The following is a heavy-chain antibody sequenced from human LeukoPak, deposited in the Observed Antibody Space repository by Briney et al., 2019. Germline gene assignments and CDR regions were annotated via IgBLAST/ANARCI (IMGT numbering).Heavy chain of an antibody. Sequence: GGSLRLSCAASGFTFSSYEMHWVRQAPGKGLEWVSYISSSGGTIYYADSMKGRFTISRDNAKNSLYLQMNSLRAEDTAIYFCARDGRSCSGGSCYPHWGQGTLVTVSS. CDR2: ISSSGGTI. J-gene: IGHJ4*02. CDR1: GFTFSSYE. V-gene: IGHV3-48*03. CDR3: ARDGRSCSGGSCYPH. D-gene: IGHD2-15*01.